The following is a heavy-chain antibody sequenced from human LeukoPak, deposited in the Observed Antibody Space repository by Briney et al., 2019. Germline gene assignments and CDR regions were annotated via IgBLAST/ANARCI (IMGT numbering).Heavy chain of an antibody. CDR2: IYPGDSDT. CDR3: ARVRGDIVATIGFDY. CDR1: GYSFTSYW. V-gene: IGHV5-51*01. J-gene: IGHJ4*02. D-gene: IGHD5-12*01. Sequence: GESLKISCKGSGYSFTSYWIGWVRQMPGKGLEWMGIIYPGDSDTRYSPSFQGQVTISADKSISTACLQWSSLKASDTAMYYCARVRGDIVATIGFDYWGQGTLITVSS.